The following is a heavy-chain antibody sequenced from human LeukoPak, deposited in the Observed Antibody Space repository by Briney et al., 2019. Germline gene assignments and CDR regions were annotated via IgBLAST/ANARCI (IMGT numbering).Heavy chain of an antibody. J-gene: IGHJ4*02. CDR1: GFTFSGYG. Sequence: GGSLRLSCTASGFTFSGYGMHWVRQAPGKGLEWVAFIRSEGSNKYYADSVKGRFTISRDNSKNTLYVQMNSLTAEDTAVYYCAKDGAGGMRPPFFDYWGQGTLVTVSS. CDR3: AKDGAGGMRPPFFDY. V-gene: IGHV3-30*02. CDR2: IRSEGSNK. D-gene: IGHD6-13*01.